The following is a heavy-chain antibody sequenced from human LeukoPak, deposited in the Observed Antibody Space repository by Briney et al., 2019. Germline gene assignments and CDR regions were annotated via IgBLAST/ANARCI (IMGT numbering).Heavy chain of an antibody. J-gene: IGHJ6*03. V-gene: IGHV1-18*01. Sequence: ASVKVSCKASGYTFTSYGISWVRQAPGQGLEWMGWISAYNGNTNYAQKLQGRVTMTTDTSTSTAYMELRSLRSDDTAVYYCARDLGGSGGFGELKLWGYYYYYMDVWGKGTTVTISS. CDR3: ARDLGGSGGFGELKLWGYYYYYMDV. CDR1: GYTFTSYG. CDR2: ISAYNGNT. D-gene: IGHD3-10*01.